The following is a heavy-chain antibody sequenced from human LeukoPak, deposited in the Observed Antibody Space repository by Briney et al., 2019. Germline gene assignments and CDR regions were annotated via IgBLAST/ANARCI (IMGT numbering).Heavy chain of an antibody. Sequence: PSETLSLTCTVSGGSISSSSYYWGWIRQPPGKGLEWIGSIYYSGSTYYNPSLKSRVTISVDTSKNQFSLKLSSVTAADTAVYYCARLRWAAAAGPFDYWGQGTLVTVSS. J-gene: IGHJ4*02. D-gene: IGHD6-13*01. V-gene: IGHV4-39*01. CDR1: GGSISSSSYY. CDR3: ARLRWAAAAGPFDY. CDR2: IYYSGST.